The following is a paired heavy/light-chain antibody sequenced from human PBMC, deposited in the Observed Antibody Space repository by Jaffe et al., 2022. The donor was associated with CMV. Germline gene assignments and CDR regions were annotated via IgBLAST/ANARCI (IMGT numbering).Heavy chain of an antibody. CDR2: IYHTGTS. D-gene: IGHD6-19*01. CDR3: ARGGSWPYTWFDP. CDR1: GGSINESH. V-gene: IGHV4-59*01. J-gene: IGHJ5*02. Sequence: QVQLQETGPGLVKPSETLSLTCSVSGGSINESHWSWIRQSPGKGLEWIGYIYHTGTSNYNPSLRSRVTFSVDRSQNHFTLSLTSVTAADSAIYYCARGGSWPYTWFDPWGQGTLVTVSS.
Light chain of an antibody. CDR1: QSIGPY. CDR3: QQTYSSPWT. J-gene: IGKJ1*01. V-gene: IGKV1-39*01. CDR2: STS. Sequence: DIQMTQSPSSLSASVEDKVTITCRASQSIGPYLNWYQQQPGKAPKLLIYSTSHLQSGVPSRFSGSGSGTDFTLTITGLQPEDFASYFCQQTYSSPWTFGQGTKVEI.